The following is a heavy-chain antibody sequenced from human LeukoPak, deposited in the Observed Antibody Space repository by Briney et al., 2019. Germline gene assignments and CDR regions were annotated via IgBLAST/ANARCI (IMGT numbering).Heavy chain of an antibody. D-gene: IGHD5-24*01. J-gene: IGHJ4*02. V-gene: IGHV3-23*01. CDR1: GFNFSSYA. CDR2: ISGSGGST. CDR3: AKDSRRWLQTQEYYFDY. Sequence: GGSLRLSCAASGFNFSSYAMSWVRQAPGKGLEWVSAISGSGGSTYYADSVKGRFTISRDNSKNTLYLQMNSLRAEDTAVYYCAKDSRRWLQTQEYYFDYWGQGTLVTVSS.